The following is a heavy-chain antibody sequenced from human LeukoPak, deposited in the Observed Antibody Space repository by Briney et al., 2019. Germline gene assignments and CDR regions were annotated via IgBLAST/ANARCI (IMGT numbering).Heavy chain of an antibody. J-gene: IGHJ4*02. CDR1: GFIVNTNY. D-gene: IGHD4-17*01. V-gene: IGHV3-53*01. CDR2: IYADGNT. Sequence: GGSLRLSCAASGFIVNTNYMTWVRQAPGRGLEWVSFIYADGNTYYADSVKGQFTISRDISKNAVYLQMNSLRAEDTAVYYCARDSYGDANFDSWGQGTLVTVSS. CDR3: ARDSYGDANFDS.